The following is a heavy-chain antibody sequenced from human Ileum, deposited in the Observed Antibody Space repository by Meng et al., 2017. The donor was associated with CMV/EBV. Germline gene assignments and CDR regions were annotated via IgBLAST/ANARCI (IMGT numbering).Heavy chain of an antibody. CDR1: GDSVSRNIG. Sequence: SCVISGDSVSRNIGWNWIRQSPSRGLEWLGRTYYQSKWYTYYAVSVKSRISINPDTSQNQFSLQLNSLTPEDTAVYYCARGWLRGGFDFWGPGTLVTVSS. J-gene: IGHJ4*02. V-gene: IGHV6-1*01. CDR2: TYYQSKWYT. D-gene: IGHD5-24*01. CDR3: ARGWLRGGFDF.